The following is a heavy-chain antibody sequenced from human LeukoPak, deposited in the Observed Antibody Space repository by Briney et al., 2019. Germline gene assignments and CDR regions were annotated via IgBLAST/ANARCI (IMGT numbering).Heavy chain of an antibody. CDR2: VHYSGTA. D-gene: IGHD4-17*01. Sequence: SETLSLTCTVSDGSITNDDWSWVRQPPGKGLEFIGHVHYSGTADYKPSLRSRVAISIATSKQQFFLKLKSVTAADTAVYYCARGYGDFRVEGRYFHSWGQGTLVTVSS. CDR1: DGSITNDD. J-gene: IGHJ4*02. CDR3: ARGYGDFRVEGRYFHS. V-gene: IGHV4-59*01.